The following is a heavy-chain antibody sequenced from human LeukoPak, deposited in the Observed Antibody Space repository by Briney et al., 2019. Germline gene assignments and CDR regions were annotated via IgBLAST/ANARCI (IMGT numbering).Heavy chain of an antibody. J-gene: IGHJ6*04. V-gene: IGHV1-69*06. CDR3: AARDNGNDLLSYHAMDV. CDR1: GGSFRRYA. D-gene: IGHD1-1*01. CDR2: IMPVLDTG. Sequence: RASVKVSCKASGGSFRRYAFAWVRQAPGHGLEWMGGIMPVLDTGSYAQGFQGRVTITADRSTSTAYMELRSLRPEDTALYYCAARDNGNDLLSYHAMDVWGNGTTVTVSS.